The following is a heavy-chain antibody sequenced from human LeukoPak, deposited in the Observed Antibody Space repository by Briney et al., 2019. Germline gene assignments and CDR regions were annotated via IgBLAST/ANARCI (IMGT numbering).Heavy chain of an antibody. J-gene: IGHJ4*02. Sequence: ASVKVSCKASGYSFSDYPIHWVRQAPGQGLEWMGRINSKSGGTSSAQNFQGRVTMTRDRSINTAYMELSGRTSDDTALYYCARGGSGSGYLYYFDYWGQGTLVSVSS. D-gene: IGHD3-10*01. CDR3: ARGGSGSGYLYYFDY. CDR1: GYSFSDYP. V-gene: IGHV1-2*06. CDR2: INSKSGGT.